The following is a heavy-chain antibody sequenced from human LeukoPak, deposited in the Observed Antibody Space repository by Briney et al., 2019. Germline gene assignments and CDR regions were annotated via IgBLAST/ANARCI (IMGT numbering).Heavy chain of an antibody. CDR1: GFTFSSYA. CDR2: ISGSISGSGGKT. Sequence: GGSLRLSCAASGFTFSSYAMFWVRQTPGKGLEWVSAISGSISGSGGKTYYADSVKGRFTISRDNSKNTLLLQMNRLRAEDTAVYYCATPAYRDRGGFDHWGQGTLVTVSS. CDR3: ATPAYRDRGGFDH. D-gene: IGHD1-26*01. V-gene: IGHV3-23*01. J-gene: IGHJ4*02.